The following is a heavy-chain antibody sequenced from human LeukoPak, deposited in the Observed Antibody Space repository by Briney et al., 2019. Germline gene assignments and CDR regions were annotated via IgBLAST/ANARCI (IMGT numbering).Heavy chain of an antibody. Sequence: SETLSPTCSVSGESIRSTTFWGWIRQSPGMGLEWIASTSHAGISYYNPSLSSRVTVSADSSKNQFSLRLSSVTAADTAVYYCARRGGHSWDVGNWFDPWGQGTPVTVSS. J-gene: IGHJ5*02. V-gene: IGHV4-39*01. D-gene: IGHD6-13*01. CDR1: GESIRSTTF. CDR3: ARRGGHSWDVGNWFDP. CDR2: TSHAGIS.